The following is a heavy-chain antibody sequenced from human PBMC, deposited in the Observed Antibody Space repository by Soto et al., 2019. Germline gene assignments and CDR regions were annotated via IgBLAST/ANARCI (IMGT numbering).Heavy chain of an antibody. J-gene: IGHJ6*01. V-gene: IGHV3-15*07. CDR3: TTDPIKGYDILTGSIGPYYYSGMDE. Sequence: GGSLRLSCAVSGFTFSNAWMSWVRQAPGKGLEWVGRIKSKTDGGTTDYAAPVKGRFTISRDDSKNTLYLQMNRLKTEDTAVYYCTTDPIKGYDILTGSIGPYYYSGMDEWGQGTTVTLS. CDR2: IKSKTDGGTT. CDR1: GFTFSNAW. D-gene: IGHD3-9*01.